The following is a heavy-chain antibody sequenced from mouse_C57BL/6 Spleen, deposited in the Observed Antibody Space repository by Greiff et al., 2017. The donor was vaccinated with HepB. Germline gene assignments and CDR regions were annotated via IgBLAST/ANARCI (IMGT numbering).Heavy chain of an antibody. V-gene: IGHV14-3*02. J-gene: IGHJ2*01. D-gene: IGHD1-3*01. CDR3: ARIKA. CDR2: IDPANGNT. CDR1: GFNIKDTY. Sequence: VQLKESGAELVKPGASVKLSCTASGFNIKDTYMHWVKQRPDQGLEWIGRIDPANGNTKYDPKFQGKATITADTSSNTAYMQLSSLTSEDTAVYYCARIKAWGQGTTLTISS.